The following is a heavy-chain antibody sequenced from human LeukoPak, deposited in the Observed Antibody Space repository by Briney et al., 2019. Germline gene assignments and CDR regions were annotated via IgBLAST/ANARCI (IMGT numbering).Heavy chain of an antibody. Sequence: ASVKVSCKASGYSFTSNGISWVRQAPGQGLEWMGRISGYNGNTNYVRKFQGRVTMTTDTSTSTAYMELRSLRSDDTAVYYCARGGFTTQAGLDPWGQGTLVTVSS. CDR1: GYSFTSNG. V-gene: IGHV1-18*01. CDR3: ARGGFTTQAGLDP. J-gene: IGHJ5*02. D-gene: IGHD3-3*01. CDR2: ISGYNGNT.